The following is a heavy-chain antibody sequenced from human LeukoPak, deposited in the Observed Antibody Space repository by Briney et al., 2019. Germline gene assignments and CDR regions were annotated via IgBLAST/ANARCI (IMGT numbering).Heavy chain of an antibody. J-gene: IGHJ4*02. CDR3: ARRAGGYSHPYDY. D-gene: IGHD4-23*01. V-gene: IGHV3-53*01. CDR1: GFTVSGNY. Sequence: GGSLRLSCAVSGFTVSGNYMSWIRQAPGKGLEWVSLIYSDDTTLYADSVKGRFTISRDISKNTLYLQMSSLRAEDTAVYYCARRAGGYSHPYDYWGQGVLVTVSS. CDR2: IYSDDTT.